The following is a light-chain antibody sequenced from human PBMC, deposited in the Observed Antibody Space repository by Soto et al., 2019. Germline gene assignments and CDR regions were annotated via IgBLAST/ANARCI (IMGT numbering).Light chain of an antibody. Sequence: EMVLTQSPGTLSLSPGERATLSCRASPSVSSSYLAWYQQKPGQAPRLLIYGASNMAAGIPDRFSGGVSGTDFTLTIGRLEPEDFAMFYCQQYGTSPRTFGQGTKVEIK. CDR3: QQYGTSPRT. V-gene: IGKV3-20*01. J-gene: IGKJ1*01. CDR1: PSVSSSY. CDR2: GAS.